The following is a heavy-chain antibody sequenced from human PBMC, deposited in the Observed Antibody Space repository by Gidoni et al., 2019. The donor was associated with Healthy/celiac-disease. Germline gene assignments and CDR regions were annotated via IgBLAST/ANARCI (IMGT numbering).Heavy chain of an antibody. V-gene: IGHV3-7*01. CDR2: IKQDGREK. J-gene: IGHJ3*02. D-gene: IGHD3-22*01. Sequence: EVQLVESGGGLVQPGGFLRLSCAASGFTFSRYWMSWVRQAPGKGLEWVANIKQDGREKYYVDSVKGRFTISRDNAKNSLYLQMNSLRAEDTAVYYCARGGDKRITMIKRAFDIWGQGTMVTVSS. CDR3: ARGGDKRITMIKRAFDI. CDR1: GFTFSRYW.